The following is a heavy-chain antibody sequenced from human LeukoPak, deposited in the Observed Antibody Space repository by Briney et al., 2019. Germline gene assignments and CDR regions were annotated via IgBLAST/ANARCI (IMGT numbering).Heavy chain of an antibody. CDR1: GFIFSGDF. Sequence: GGSLRLSCAASGFIFSGDFMSWVRQAPGKGLEWGSVIYSHGSIYYADSVKGRFTIARDNYKNTLALQMTGLRAEHTAVYYCARERGRGRDSPWFDYWGQGTLVTVSS. CDR2: IYSHGSI. V-gene: IGHV3-53*01. CDR3: ARERGRGRDSPWFDY. D-gene: IGHD1-26*01. J-gene: IGHJ4*02.